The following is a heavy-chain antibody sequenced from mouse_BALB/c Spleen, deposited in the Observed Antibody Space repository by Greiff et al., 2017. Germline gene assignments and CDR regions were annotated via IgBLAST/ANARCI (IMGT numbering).Heavy chain of an antibody. D-gene: IGHD2-4*01. CDR1: GYSFTGYN. Sequence: EVQLVESGPELEKPGASVKISCKASGYSFTGYNMNWVKQSNGKSLEWIGNIDPYYGNITYNQKFKGKATLTVDKSSSTAYMQLKSLTSEDSAVYYCARGGLGDYDRFAYWGQGTLVTVSA. CDR3: ARGGLGDYDRFAY. V-gene: IGHV1-39*01. CDR2: IDPYYGNI. J-gene: IGHJ3*01.